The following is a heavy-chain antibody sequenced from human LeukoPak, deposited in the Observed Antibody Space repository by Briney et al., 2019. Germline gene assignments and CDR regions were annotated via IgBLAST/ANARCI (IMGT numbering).Heavy chain of an antibody. V-gene: IGHV1-24*01. CDR3: ATDPPSRCFGDFDY. J-gene: IGHJ4*02. CDR2: FDPEDGET. CDR1: GYTLTELS. Sequence: ASVKVSCKVSGYTLTELSMHWVRQAPGKGLEWMGGFDPEDGETIYAQKFQGRVTMTEDTSTDTAYMELSSLRSEATAVYYCATDPPSRCFGDFDYWGQGTLVTVSS. D-gene: IGHD3-10*01.